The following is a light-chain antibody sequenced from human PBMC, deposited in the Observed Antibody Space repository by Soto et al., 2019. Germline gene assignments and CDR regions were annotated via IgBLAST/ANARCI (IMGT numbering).Light chain of an antibody. CDR1: QSVSSSY. V-gene: IGKV3-20*01. CDR3: HQYGSSPGT. Sequence: EVVLTQSPGTLSLSPGERATLSCRASQSVSSSYLSWYQQKPGQAPRLLIYGASNRATGIPDRFSGSGSGTNFTITVSRLEHEDFSVYYCHQYGSSPGTFGQGTKLEIK. J-gene: IGKJ2*01. CDR2: GAS.